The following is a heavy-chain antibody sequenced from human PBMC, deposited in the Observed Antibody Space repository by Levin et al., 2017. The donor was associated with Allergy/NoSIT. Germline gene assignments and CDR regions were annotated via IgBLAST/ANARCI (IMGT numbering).Heavy chain of an antibody. CDR1: GGSISSGSYY. J-gene: IGHJ6*03. CDR3: ARDLAAAGTGYYYYYMDV. CDR2: IYTSGST. D-gene: IGHD6-13*01. V-gene: IGHV4-61*02. Sequence: MASETLSLTCTVSGGSISSGSYYWSWIRQPAGKGLEWIGRIYTSGSTNYNPSLKSRVTISVDTSKNQFSLKLSSVTAADTAVYYCARDLAAAGTGYYYYYMDVWGKGTTVTVSS.